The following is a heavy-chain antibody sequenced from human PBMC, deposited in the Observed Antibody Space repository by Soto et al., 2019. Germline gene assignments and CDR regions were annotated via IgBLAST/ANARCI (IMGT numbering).Heavy chain of an antibody. CDR2: ISFSDGGT. D-gene: IGHD2-15*01. Sequence: EEQLLESGGGLIHPGGSLRLACAASGFTFSSYAMTWVRQAPGKGLEWVSSISFSDGGTYYADSVKGRLTISRDNSKNTLFLQMNSLRVEDTAVYYCVKDDRILGRRYFDLWGRGTLVTVSS. J-gene: IGHJ2*01. V-gene: IGHV3-23*01. CDR3: VKDDRILGRRYFDL. CDR1: GFTFSSYA.